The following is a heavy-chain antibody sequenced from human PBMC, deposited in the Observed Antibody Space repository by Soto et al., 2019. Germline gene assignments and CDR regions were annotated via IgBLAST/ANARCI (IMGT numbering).Heavy chain of an antibody. CDR2: IYYSGST. CDR1: GGSISSSSYY. CDR3: ARAPYYYDSSGYRAWYFDL. D-gene: IGHD3-22*01. J-gene: IGHJ2*01. Sequence: SETLSLTCTVSGGSISSSSYYWGWIRQPPGKGLEWIGSIYYSGSTYYNPSLKSRVTISVDTSKNQFSLKLSSVTAADTAVYYCARAPYYYDSSGYRAWYFDLWGRGTLVTVS. V-gene: IGHV4-39*01.